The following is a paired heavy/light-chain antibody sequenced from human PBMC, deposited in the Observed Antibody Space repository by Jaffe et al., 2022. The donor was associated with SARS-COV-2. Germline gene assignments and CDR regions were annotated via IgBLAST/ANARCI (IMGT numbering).Light chain of an antibody. Sequence: DIVMTQSPDSLAVSLGERATINCKSSQSVLYTASRKSFLAWYQHKPGQPPKLLIYWASTRESGVPDRFSGSGSGTEFTLAIDNLQAEDVAAYYCQQYYNPPYTFGQGTKLEIK. CDR3: QQYYNPPYT. CDR1: QSVLYTASRKSF. J-gene: IGKJ2*01. CDR2: WAS. V-gene: IGKV4-1*01.
Heavy chain of an antibody. V-gene: IGHV3-9*01. D-gene: IGHD3-3*01. CDR2: INRHSNTI. J-gene: IGHJ6*02. CDR1: GFSFDESG. CDR3: AKERDFDFSMDV. Sequence: EVFLEESGGGLVQPGRSLRLSCVASGFSFDESGMHWVRQRPGKGLEWVSSINRHSNTIYYADSVKGRFTISRDNAKNSLYLQMNSLTIEDTALYYCAKERDFDFSMDVWGQGTSVTVSS.